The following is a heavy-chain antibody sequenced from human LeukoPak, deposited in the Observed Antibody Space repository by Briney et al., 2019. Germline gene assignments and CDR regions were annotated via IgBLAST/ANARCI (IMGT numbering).Heavy chain of an antibody. Sequence: GGSLRLSCAASGFTFSSNGMNWVRQAPGKGLEWVSYISATGGTIYYADSVKGRFTISRDNSKNTLYLQMNSLRAEDTAVYYCAKGETIYDFWGQGTMVTVSS. CDR1: GFTFSSNG. V-gene: IGHV3-48*01. CDR2: ISATGGTI. J-gene: IGHJ3*01. D-gene: IGHD3-3*01. CDR3: AKGETIYDF.